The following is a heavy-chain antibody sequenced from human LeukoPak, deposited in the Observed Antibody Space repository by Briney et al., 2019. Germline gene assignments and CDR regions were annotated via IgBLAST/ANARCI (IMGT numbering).Heavy chain of an antibody. CDR2: ISGSGGST. V-gene: IGHV3-23*01. J-gene: IGHJ4*02. CDR1: GFTFSSYA. Sequence: PGGSPRLSCAASGFTFSSYAMSWVRQAPGKGLEWVSAISGSGGSTYYADSVKGRFTISRDNSKNTLYLQMNSLRAEDTAVYYCAKFLGVVPAARYYFDYWGQGTLVTVSS. D-gene: IGHD2-2*01. CDR3: AKFLGVVPAARYYFDY.